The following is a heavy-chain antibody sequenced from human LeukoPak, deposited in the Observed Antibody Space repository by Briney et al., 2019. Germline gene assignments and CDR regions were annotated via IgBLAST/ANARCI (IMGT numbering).Heavy chain of an antibody. CDR1: GGSISSYY. Sequence: SETLSLTRTVPGGSISSYYWSWIRQPPGKGLEWIGYIYTSGSTNYNPSLKSRVTISVDTSKNQFSLKLSSVTAADTPVYYCARPGPQEGFDAFDIWVQGTMVTVSS. CDR2: IYTSGST. V-gene: IGHV4-4*09. CDR3: ARPGPQEGFDAFDI. J-gene: IGHJ3*02.